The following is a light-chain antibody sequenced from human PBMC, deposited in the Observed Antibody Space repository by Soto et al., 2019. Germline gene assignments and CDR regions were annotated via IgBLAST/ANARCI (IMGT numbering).Light chain of an antibody. CDR3: HQFGSSPPAFT. CDR2: GAS. Sequence: ESMLTQSPGTLSLSPGERATLSCRASQSVSTRYLAWYQQKPGQAPRLLIYGASIRATGIPDRFSGSGSGTDFTLTISRLEPGDVAVYYCHQFGSSPPAFTFGQGTKLEI. CDR1: QSVSTRY. J-gene: IGKJ2*01. V-gene: IGKV3-20*01.